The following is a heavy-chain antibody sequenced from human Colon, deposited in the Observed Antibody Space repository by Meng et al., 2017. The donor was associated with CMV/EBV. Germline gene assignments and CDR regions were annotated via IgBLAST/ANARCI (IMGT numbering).Heavy chain of an antibody. CDR2: VGDSGGST. Sequence: GESLKISCVGSGFTFDGYPISWVRQVPGKGLEWVSSVGDSGGSTWYAESVRGRFTNSKDTSGNTVYLQMNSLRAEDTAIYYCAKELSTANSQPYYFGFDVWGQGTTVTVSS. CDR1: GFTFDGYP. J-gene: IGHJ6*02. CDR3: AKELSTANSQPYYFGFDV. V-gene: IGHV3-23*01. D-gene: IGHD5/OR15-5a*01.